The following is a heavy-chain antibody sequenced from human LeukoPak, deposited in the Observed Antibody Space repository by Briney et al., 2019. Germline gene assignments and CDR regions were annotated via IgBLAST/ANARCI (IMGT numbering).Heavy chain of an antibody. D-gene: IGHD3-22*01. CDR1: GFTFSSYA. CDR2: ISGSGGST. Sequence: PGGSLRLSRAASGFTFSSYAMSWVRQAPGKGLEWVSAISGSGGSTYYADSVKGRFTISRDNSKNTLYLQMNSLRAEDTAVYYCANLLRGGYHDSSVQTTYYYYYGMDVWGQGTTVTVSS. J-gene: IGHJ6*02. CDR3: ANLLRGGYHDSSVQTTYYYYYGMDV. V-gene: IGHV3-23*01.